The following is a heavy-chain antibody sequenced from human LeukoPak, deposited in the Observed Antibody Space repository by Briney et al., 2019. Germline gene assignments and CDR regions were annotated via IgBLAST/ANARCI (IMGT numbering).Heavy chain of an antibody. CDR1: GYTFTGYD. J-gene: IGHJ4*02. CDR3: SRGAYSFDY. V-gene: IGHV1-2*02. CDR2: INPNSRGT. Sequence: GASVKLSCKASGYTFTGYDMHWVRQAPGQRLEWMGWINPNSRGTNYAQKFQGRVTITRDTSIRAAHMELSGLRSDDTAAYYCSRGAYSFDYWGQGTLVTVSS.